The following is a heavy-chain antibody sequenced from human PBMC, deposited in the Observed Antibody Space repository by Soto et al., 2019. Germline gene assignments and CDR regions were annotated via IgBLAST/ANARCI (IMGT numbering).Heavy chain of an antibody. CDR2: IFYSGGT. D-gene: IGHD3-22*01. J-gene: IGHJ5*02. Sequence: QLLLQESGPGLVKPSETLSLTCTVSGGSILDSTYYWAWIRQSPGKGLEWIGTIFYSGGTFYTPSLKSRVTMSVATSNNQFSLKLSSVTAADTAVSSCARQASGYYYGGFDPWGQGTLVTVSS. V-gene: IGHV4-39*01. CDR1: GGSILDSTYY. CDR3: ARQASGYYYGGFDP.